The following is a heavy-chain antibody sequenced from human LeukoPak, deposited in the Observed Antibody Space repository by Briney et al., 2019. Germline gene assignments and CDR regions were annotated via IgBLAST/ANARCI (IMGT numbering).Heavy chain of an antibody. V-gene: IGHV4-59*08. CDR2: IFYTGDS. CDR3: ARHRFASPLDS. CDR1: GVFSSSSY. J-gene: IGHJ4*02. Sequence: SETLSLTCTVSGVFSSSSYWSWIRQPPRKGLEWIGYIFYTGDSNHNPSFKSRVSISLDTSKDQISLKLYSVTAADTAVYYCARHRFASPLDSWGQGTLVTVSS. D-gene: IGHD2-21*01.